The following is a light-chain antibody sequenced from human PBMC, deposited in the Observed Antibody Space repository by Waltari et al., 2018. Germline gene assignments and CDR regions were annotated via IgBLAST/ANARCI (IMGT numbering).Light chain of an antibody. V-gene: IGLV2-11*01. Sequence: WEQQHQSYAPEHSILDVTERPSCVPDRFSGSKSGNTASRTISGLQAEDEGDYYCCSYAGGDTVVFGGGTKLTVL. CDR3: CSYAGGDTVV. J-gene: IGLJ2*01. CDR2: DVT.